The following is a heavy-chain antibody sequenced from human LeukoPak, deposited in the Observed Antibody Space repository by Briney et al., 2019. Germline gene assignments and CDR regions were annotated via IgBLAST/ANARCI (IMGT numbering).Heavy chain of an antibody. J-gene: IGHJ4*02. CDR1: GFTFSSYS. CDR3: ATFGVRGVISY. V-gene: IGHV3-21*01. Sequence: GGSLRLSCAASGFTFSSYSMNWVRQAPGKGLEWVPSISSSSYIYYADSVKGRFTISRDNAKNSLYLQMNSLRAEDTAVYYCATFGVRGVISYWGQGTLVTVSS. D-gene: IGHD3-10*01. CDR2: ISSSSYI.